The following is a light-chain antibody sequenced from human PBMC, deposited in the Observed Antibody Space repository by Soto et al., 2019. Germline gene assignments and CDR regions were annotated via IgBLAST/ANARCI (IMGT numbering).Light chain of an antibody. CDR2: EVN. CDR1: SSDVGGCKF. Sequence: SVLTQPPSASGSPGQSVTISCTGTSSDVGGCKFVSWYQQRPGKAPKLMIYEVNKRPSGVPDRFAGSKSGNTASLTVSGLQPEYEADYHCSSCGGSNNPYVFGTGTKLTVL. V-gene: IGLV2-8*01. CDR3: SSCGGSNNPYV. J-gene: IGLJ1*01.